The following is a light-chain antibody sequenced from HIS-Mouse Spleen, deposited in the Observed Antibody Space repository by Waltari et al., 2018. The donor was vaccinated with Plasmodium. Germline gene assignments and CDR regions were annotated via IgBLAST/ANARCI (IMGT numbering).Light chain of an antibody. CDR1: SSDVGGYNY. J-gene: IGLJ2*01. CDR2: DVR. Sequence: QSALTQPRSVSGSPGQSVTISCTGTSSDVGGYNYVSWYQKHPGKAPKLMLYDVRKRPAGVPDRFPGSKSGNTASLTISGLQAEDEADYYCCSYAGSYTLVFGGGTKLTVL. CDR3: CSYAGSYTLV. V-gene: IGLV2-11*01.